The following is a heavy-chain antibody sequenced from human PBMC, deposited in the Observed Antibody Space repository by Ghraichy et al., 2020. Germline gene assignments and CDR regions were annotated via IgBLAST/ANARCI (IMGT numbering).Heavy chain of an antibody. CDR1: GFTFSSYA. CDR3: AKDRVPYASWAFDI. Sequence: GESLNISCAASGFTFSSYAMTWVRRAPGKGLDWVSAITVSGGGTYYADSVKGRFTISRDNSKNTLYLQMNSLRAEDTAVYYCAKDRVPYASWAFDIWGQGTMVTVSS. D-gene: IGHD4-17*01. CDR2: ITVSGGGT. J-gene: IGHJ3*02. V-gene: IGHV3-23*01.